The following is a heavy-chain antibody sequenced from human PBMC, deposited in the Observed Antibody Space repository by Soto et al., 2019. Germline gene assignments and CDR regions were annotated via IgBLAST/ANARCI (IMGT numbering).Heavy chain of an antibody. CDR2: INPNSGGT. CDR3: ARDVLVVVPAAMRSLGY. Sequence: ASVKVSCKSSGYTFTGYYMHWVRQAPGQGLEWVGWINPNSGGTNYAQKFQGWVTMTRDTSISTAYMELSRLRSDDTAVYYCARDVLVVVPAAMRSLGYWGQGTLVTVSS. CDR1: GYTFTGYY. D-gene: IGHD2-2*01. V-gene: IGHV1-2*04. J-gene: IGHJ4*02.